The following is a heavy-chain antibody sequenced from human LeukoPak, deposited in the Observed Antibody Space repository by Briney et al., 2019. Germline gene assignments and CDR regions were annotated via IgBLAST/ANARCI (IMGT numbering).Heavy chain of an antibody. CDR2: ISYDGSNK. CDR3: ARGVSPYVYSSTFDS. D-gene: IGHD3-16*01. V-gene: IGHV3-30-3*01. CDR1: GFTFSSYA. J-gene: IGHJ4*02. Sequence: GGSLRLSCAASGFTFSSYAMHWVRQAPGKGLEWVAVISYDGSNKYYADSVKGRFTISRDNSKNTLYQQMNSLRAEDTAVYYCARGVSPYVYSSTFDSWGQGTLVTVSS.